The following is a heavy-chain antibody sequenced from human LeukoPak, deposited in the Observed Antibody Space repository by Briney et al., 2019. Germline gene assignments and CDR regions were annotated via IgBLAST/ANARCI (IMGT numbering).Heavy chain of an antibody. J-gene: IGHJ4*02. CDR1: GFTLSSYS. Sequence: GGSLRLSCAASGFTLSSYSMNWVRQAPGKGLEWVSSISGSSSYIYYADSVKGRFTISRDNAKNSLYLQMNSLRAEDTAVYYCARGLSIVGAIGYWGQGTLVTVSS. CDR2: ISGSSSYI. D-gene: IGHD1-26*01. CDR3: ARGLSIVGAIGY. V-gene: IGHV3-21*01.